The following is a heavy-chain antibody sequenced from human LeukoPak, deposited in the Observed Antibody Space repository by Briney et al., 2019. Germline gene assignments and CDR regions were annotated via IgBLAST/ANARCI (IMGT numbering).Heavy chain of an antibody. V-gene: IGHV3-53*01. CDR1: GFTVSNKY. Sequence: GGSLRLSCAASGFTVSNKYMTWVRQAPGKGLEWVSLIYSDGRTYYADSVKGRCTISRDNSKNTLYLQMNNLRAEDTAVYYCAKDSRHLSSTRGGLKESRGGFSDYWGQGTLVTVSS. CDR2: IYSDGRT. CDR3: AKDSRHLSSTRGGLKESRGGFSDY. J-gene: IGHJ4*02. D-gene: IGHD6-13*01.